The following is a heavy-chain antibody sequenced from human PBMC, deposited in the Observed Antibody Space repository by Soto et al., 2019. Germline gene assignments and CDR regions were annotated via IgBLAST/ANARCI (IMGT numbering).Heavy chain of an antibody. CDR2: IYHTGST. Sequence: SETLSLTCTVSGDSITSDSYYWSWIRQPPGKGLEWIGYIYHTGSTSYNPSLQGRVTMSINTSKNQFSLKLTSVTAADTAIYYCAREGGVLRTSNWVDPWGQGTLVTVSS. J-gene: IGHJ5*02. CDR1: GDSITSDSYY. CDR3: AREGGVLRTSNWVDP. V-gene: IGHV4-61*01. D-gene: IGHD3-3*01.